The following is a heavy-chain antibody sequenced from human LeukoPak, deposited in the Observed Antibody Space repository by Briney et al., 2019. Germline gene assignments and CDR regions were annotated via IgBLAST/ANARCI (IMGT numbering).Heavy chain of an antibody. Sequence: GGSLRLSCAASGFTFSSYAMSWVRQAPGKGLEWVSAISGSGGSTYYADSVKGRFTISRDNSKNTLYLQMNSLRAEDTAVYYCARSSSGSSWRPGDYWGQGTLVTVSS. CDR3: ARSSSGSSWRPGDY. V-gene: IGHV3-23*01. J-gene: IGHJ4*02. CDR2: ISGSGGST. D-gene: IGHD6-13*01. CDR1: GFTFSSYA.